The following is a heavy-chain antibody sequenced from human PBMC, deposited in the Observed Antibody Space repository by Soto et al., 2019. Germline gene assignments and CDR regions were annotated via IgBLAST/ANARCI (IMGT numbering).Heavy chain of an antibody. CDR2: FSGSGGRT. J-gene: IGHJ4*02. CDR3: AKDDGSSWSVDY. Sequence: EVQLLESGGGLVQPGESLRLSCAASGFTFSSYVMSWVRQAPGKGLEWGSGFSGSGGRTNYADSVKGRFTISRDNSKNTLYLQMSSLRAEDTALYYCAKDDGSSWSVDYWGQGTLVTVSS. CDR1: GFTFSSYV. D-gene: IGHD6-13*01. V-gene: IGHV3-23*01.